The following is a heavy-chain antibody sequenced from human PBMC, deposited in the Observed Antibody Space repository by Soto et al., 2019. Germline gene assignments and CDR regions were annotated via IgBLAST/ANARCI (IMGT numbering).Heavy chain of an antibody. CDR2: ISYDGSNK. CDR1: GFTFSSYA. J-gene: IGHJ6*02. D-gene: IGHD4-17*01. CDR3: ARGDYGGVWSYYYYGMDV. V-gene: IGHV3-30-3*01. Sequence: QVQLVESGGGVVQPGRSLRLSCAASGFTFSSYAMHWVRQAPGKGLEWVAVISYDGSNKYYADSVKGRFTISRDNSKNTLYRQMNSLRAEDTAVYYCARGDYGGVWSYYYYGMDVWGQGTTVTVSS.